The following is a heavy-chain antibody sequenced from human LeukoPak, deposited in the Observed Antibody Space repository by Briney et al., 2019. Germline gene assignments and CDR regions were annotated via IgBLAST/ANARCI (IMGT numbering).Heavy chain of an antibody. V-gene: IGHV3-21*01. CDR2: ISSGSNYI. CDR1: GFTFSSYT. CDR3: AREAYCSGGSCYYFDY. Sequence: PGGSLRLSCAASGFTFSSYTMNWVRQAPGKGLEWVSSISSGSNYIYYADSLKGRFTISRDNARNSLYLQMNSLRAEDTAVYYCAREAYCSGGSCYYFDYWGQGTLDTVSS. D-gene: IGHD2-15*01. J-gene: IGHJ4*02.